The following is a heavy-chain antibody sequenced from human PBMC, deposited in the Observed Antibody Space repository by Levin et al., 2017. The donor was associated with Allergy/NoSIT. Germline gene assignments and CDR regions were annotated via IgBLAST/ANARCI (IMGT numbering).Heavy chain of an antibody. CDR3: AKGGGRRSWYFDL. J-gene: IGHJ2*01. CDR2: ISYDGSNK. Sequence: GGSLGLSCAASGFTFSSYGMHWVRQAPGKGLEWVAVISYDGSNKYYADSVKGRFTISRDNSKNTLYLQMNSLRAEDTAVYYCAKGGGRRSWYFDLWGRGTLVTVSS. D-gene: IGHD3-16*01. CDR1: GFTFSSYG. V-gene: IGHV3-30*18.